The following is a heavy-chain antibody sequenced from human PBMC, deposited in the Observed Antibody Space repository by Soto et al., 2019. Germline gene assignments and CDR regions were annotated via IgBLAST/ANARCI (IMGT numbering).Heavy chain of an antibody. Sequence: ASVKDSCKATGYTFTSYDIKWVRQATGQGLEWMGWMNPNSGNTGYAQKFQGRVTMTRNTSIRTAYMELNSLRSEDTAVYYCARGLVGQLDFDYWGQGTLVTVSS. CDR1: GYTFTSYD. V-gene: IGHV1-8*02. CDR3: ARGLVGQLDFDY. J-gene: IGHJ4*02. D-gene: IGHD2-8*02. CDR2: MNPNSGNT.